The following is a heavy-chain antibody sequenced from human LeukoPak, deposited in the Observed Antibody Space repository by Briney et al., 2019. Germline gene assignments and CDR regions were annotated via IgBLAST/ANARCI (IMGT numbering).Heavy chain of an antibody. J-gene: IGHJ5*02. V-gene: IGHV3-74*01. D-gene: IGHD2-21*02. Sequence: GGSLRLSCAASRFTFSSYWMHWVRQAPGKGLVWVSRINSDGSSTSYADSVKGRFTISRDNAKNTLYLQMNSLRAEDTAVYYCASLAYCGGDCSAPSHWFDPWGQGTLVTVSS. CDR3: ASLAYCGGDCSAPSHWFDP. CDR2: INSDGSST. CDR1: RFTFSSYW.